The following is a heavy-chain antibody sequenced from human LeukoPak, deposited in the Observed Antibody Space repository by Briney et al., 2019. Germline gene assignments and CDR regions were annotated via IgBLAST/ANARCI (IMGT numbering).Heavy chain of an antibody. D-gene: IGHD6-19*01. CDR3: ARVSGWNPLQAAHLDY. CDR2: IYPSGNT. Sequence: SETLSLTCSVSGGSFSSYFWSWVRQPAGKGLEWIGRIYPSGNTNYNPSLKSRVTLSVDTSKTQFSLRLSSVTAADTAVYYCARVSGWNPLQAAHLDYWGQGTLVTVSS. J-gene: IGHJ4*02. CDR1: GGSFSSYF. V-gene: IGHV4-4*07.